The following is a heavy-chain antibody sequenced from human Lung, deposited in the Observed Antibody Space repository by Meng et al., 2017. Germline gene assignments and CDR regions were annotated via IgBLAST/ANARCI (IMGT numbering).Heavy chain of an antibody. V-gene: IGHV3-23*01. CDR2: ISDSGEST. CDR3: AKTLLGKLRSGTAYSPYSGMDA. CDR1: GITFSNYA. Sequence: GESLKISCTASGITFSNYAMSWVRQAPGKGLTWVSSISDSGESTDFADPVRDRVLISRNNSKNTLYLQMSDLRPDDTAIYYCAKTLLGKLRSGTAYSPYSGMDAWGPGTTVTVSS. D-gene: IGHD3-10*02. J-gene: IGHJ6*02.